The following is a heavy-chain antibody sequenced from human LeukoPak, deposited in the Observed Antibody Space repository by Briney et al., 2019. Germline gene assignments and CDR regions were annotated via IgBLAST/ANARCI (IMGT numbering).Heavy chain of an antibody. CDR2: INHSGST. V-gene: IGHV4-34*01. CDR3: ARGLRGSSTSRVSSKISVHYYGMDV. Sequence: SETLSLTCAVYGGSFSGYYWSWIRQPPGKGLEWIGEINHSGSTNYNPSLKSRVTISVDTSKNQFSLKLSSVTAADTAVYYCARGLRGSSTSRVSSKISVHYYGMDVWGQGTTVTVSS. D-gene: IGHD2-2*01. J-gene: IGHJ6*02. CDR1: GGSFSGYY.